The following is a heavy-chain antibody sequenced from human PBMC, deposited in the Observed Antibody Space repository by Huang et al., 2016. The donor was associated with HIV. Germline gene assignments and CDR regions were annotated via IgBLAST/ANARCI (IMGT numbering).Heavy chain of an antibody. CDR3: ARSEPSRYYFDY. V-gene: IGHV3-30-3*01. CDR2: ISNEGSTK. Sequence: QVQLVESGGGVVQPGTSLRLSCAAPGFTFSNYAMNWVRQGPGKGLEWVAVISNEGSTKYYADSVKGRFTISRENSKNTVYLQMNSLRAEDTAVYYCARSEPSRYYFDYWGQGTLVTVSS. CDR1: GFTFSNYA. J-gene: IGHJ4*02.